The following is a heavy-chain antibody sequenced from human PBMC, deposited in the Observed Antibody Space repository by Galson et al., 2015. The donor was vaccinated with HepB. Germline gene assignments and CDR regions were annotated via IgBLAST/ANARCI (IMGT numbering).Heavy chain of an antibody. V-gene: IGHV4-39*01. CDR3: ASPGAGGPNP. J-gene: IGHJ5*02. D-gene: IGHD1-14*01. CDR2: IYYSGST. CDR1: GGSISSSSYY. Sequence: ETLSLTCAVYGGSISSSSYYWGWIRQPPGKGLEWIGSIYYSGSTYYNPSLKSRVTISVDTSKNQFSLKLSSVTAADTAVYYCASPGAGGPNPWGQGTLVTVSS.